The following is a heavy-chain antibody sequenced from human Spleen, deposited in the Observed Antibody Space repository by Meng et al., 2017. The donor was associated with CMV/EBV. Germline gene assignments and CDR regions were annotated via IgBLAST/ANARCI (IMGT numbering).Heavy chain of an antibody. V-gene: IGHV1-2*02. Sequence: ASVKVSCKPSGYPFTDFYLHWVRQAPGQGLQWMGWINPNSGATSYAQNFQARVTMTRDTSIGTVYMELNRLRSDDTAVHFCARESGSETDYYYFYALDVWGQGTTVTVSS. CDR1: GYPFTDFY. J-gene: IGHJ6*02. CDR2: INPNSGAT. CDR3: ARESGSETDYYYFYALDV. D-gene: IGHD1-26*01.